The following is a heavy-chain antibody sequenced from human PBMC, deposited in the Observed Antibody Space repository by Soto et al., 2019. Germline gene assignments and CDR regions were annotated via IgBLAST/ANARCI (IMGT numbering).Heavy chain of an antibody. CDR1: GGSVSSGSYY. Sequence: PSETLSLTCTVSGGSVSSGSYYWNWIRQPPGKRLEWIGYISYSGITNYNPSLKSRVTISVDTSKNQFSLKLSSVTAADTAVYYCARGLSGSFIDYWGQGTLVTVSS. D-gene: IGHD1-26*01. J-gene: IGHJ4*02. CDR2: ISYSGIT. CDR3: ARGLSGSFIDY. V-gene: IGHV4-61*01.